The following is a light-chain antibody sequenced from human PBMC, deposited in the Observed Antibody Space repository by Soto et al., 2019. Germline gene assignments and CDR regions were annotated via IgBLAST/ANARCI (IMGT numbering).Light chain of an antibody. J-gene: IGLJ2*01. V-gene: IGLV2-8*01. CDR2: EVI. CDR1: SSDVGGYKF. CDR3: SSYGGSINLV. Sequence: QSALTQPPSASGSPGQSVTISCTGTSSDVGGYKFVSWYQQHPGKAPKLIIYEVIKRPSGVPDRFSGSKSGNTASLTVSGLQAEDEGDYYCSSYGGSINLVFGGGTKLTVL.